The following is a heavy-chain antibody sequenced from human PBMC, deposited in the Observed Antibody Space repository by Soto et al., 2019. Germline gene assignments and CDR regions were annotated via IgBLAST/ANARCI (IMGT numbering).Heavy chain of an antibody. CDR3: ARAGPYDFWGGYYTGFDY. CDR1: GGSISRYY. Sequence: PSETLSLTCTLSGGSISRYYWTWIRQPAGQGLEWIGNIHVTGYTSFSPSLKRRLSMSVDTSKNQFSLKLSSVTAADTAVYYCARAGPYDFWGGYYTGFDYWGQGTLVTVSS. J-gene: IGHJ4*02. D-gene: IGHD3-3*01. CDR2: IHVTGYT. V-gene: IGHV4-4*07.